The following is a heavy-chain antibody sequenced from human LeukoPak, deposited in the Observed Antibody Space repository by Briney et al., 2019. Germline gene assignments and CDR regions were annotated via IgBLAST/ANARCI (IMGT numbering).Heavy chain of an antibody. CDR1: GYTFTGYY. D-gene: IGHD3-3*02. CDR2: INPNSGGT. CDR3: ARGSLLRAFYYYYGMDV. J-gene: IGHJ6*02. Sequence: ASVKVSCKASGYTFTGYYMHWVRQAPGQGLEWMGWINPNSGGTNYAQKFQGRVTMTRDTSISTAYMELSRLRSDDTAVYYCARGSLLRAFYYYYGMDVWGQGTTVTVSS. V-gene: IGHV1-2*02.